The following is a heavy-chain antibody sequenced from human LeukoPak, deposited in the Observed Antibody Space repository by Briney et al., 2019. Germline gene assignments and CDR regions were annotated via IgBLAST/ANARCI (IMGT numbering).Heavy chain of an antibody. J-gene: IGHJ5*02. Sequence: PSQTLSLTCTVSGGSISTGDYYWSWIRQPPGKGLEWIGYIYHSGRSYYNPSLRSRVTISVDRSKNQFSLEPTSLTAADTAVYYCARDGRAADPWGQGTLVTVSS. CDR3: ARDGRAADP. D-gene: IGHD1-26*01. CDR1: GGSISTGDYY. CDR2: IYHSGRS. V-gene: IGHV4-30-2*01.